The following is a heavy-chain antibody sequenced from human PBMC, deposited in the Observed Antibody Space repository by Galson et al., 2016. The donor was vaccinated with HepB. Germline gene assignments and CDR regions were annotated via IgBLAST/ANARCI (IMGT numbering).Heavy chain of an antibody. CDR2: IYSDGRT. CDR1: GFSVSDNY. Sequence: SLRLSCAVSGFSVSDNYMSWVRQAPGKGLEWVSLIYSDGRTHHAESVKGRFTISRDNTKNTVYLQMNSLSVEDSATYYCATRLGYCRGGTCFGRYWGQGSLVIVS. D-gene: IGHD2-15*01. CDR3: ATRLGYCRGGTCFGRY. V-gene: IGHV3-53*01. J-gene: IGHJ1*01.